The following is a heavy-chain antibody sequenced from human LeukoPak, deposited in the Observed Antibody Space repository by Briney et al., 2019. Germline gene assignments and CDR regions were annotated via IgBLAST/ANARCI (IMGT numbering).Heavy chain of an antibody. CDR3: ARRGESTGYGDYRFDF. V-gene: IGHV3-23*01. CDR2: ISSSGGNT. J-gene: IGHJ4*02. CDR1: GFTFDNYA. D-gene: IGHD4-17*01. Sequence: GGSLRLSCAASGFTFDNYAMSWVRQAPGKGLEWVSAISSSGGNTYYAPDSVKGRFTISRDNSKNTLYLQMSSLRAEDTAIYYCARRGESTGYGDYRFDFWGQGTLVTVSS.